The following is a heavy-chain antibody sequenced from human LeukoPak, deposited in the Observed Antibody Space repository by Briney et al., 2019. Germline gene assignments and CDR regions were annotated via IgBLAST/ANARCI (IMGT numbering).Heavy chain of an antibody. J-gene: IGHJ3*02. CDR3: ARHLFRRYYYEWSGCVFDI. D-gene: IGHD3-22*01. CDR1: GDSISSYY. V-gene: IGHV4-59*08. CDR2: FYHSGST. Sequence: SETLSLTCTVSGDSISSYYCSWIRQPPGKGLEWIGYFYHSGSTNYNPSLKSRSTIPVDTSKNQFSLKLSPVTAADTAVYYCARHLFRRYYYEWSGCVFDIWGQGTMVTVSS.